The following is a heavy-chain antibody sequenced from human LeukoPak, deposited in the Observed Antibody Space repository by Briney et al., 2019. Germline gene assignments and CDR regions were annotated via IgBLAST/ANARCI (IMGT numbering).Heavy chain of an antibody. CDR2: IYTSGST. CDR1: GGSISSGSYY. J-gene: IGHJ6*02. Sequence: PSETLSLTCTVSGGSISSGSYYWSWIRQPAGKGLEWIGRIYTSGSTNYNPSLKSRVTISVDTSKNQFSLKLSSVTAADTAVYYCARDHFAVAGSGGLFGMDVWGQGTTVTVSS. CDR3: ARDHFAVAGSGGLFGMDV. V-gene: IGHV4-61*02. D-gene: IGHD6-19*01.